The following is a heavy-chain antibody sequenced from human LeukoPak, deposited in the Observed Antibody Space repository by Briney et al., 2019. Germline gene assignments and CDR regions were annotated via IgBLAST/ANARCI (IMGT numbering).Heavy chain of an antibody. D-gene: IGHD6-19*01. CDR1: GYTFTSYY. CDR3: ARECIAVAGTLVVESWFDP. CDR2: INPSGGST. J-gene: IGHJ5*02. Sequence: GASVKISCKASGYTFTSYYMHWVRQAPGQGLEWMGIINPSGGSTSYAQKFQGRVTMTRDTSTSTVYMELSSLRSEDTAVYYCARECIAVAGTLVVESWFDPWGQGTLVTVSS. V-gene: IGHV1-46*01.